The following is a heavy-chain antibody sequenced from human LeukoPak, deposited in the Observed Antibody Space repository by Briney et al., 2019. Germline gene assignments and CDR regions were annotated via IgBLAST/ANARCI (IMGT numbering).Heavy chain of an antibody. V-gene: IGHV3-9*01. J-gene: IGHJ4*02. CDR1: GFTFDDYA. D-gene: IGHD5-12*01. CDR3: AKDITSSGATTFDN. CDR2: ISWNSGNI. Sequence: HPGGSLRLPCAASGFTFDDYAMHWVRQAPGKGLEWVSFISWNSGNIGYADSVKGRFTISRDNAKNSLFLQMNSLRDEDTALYYCAKDITSSGATTFDNWGQGTLVTVSS.